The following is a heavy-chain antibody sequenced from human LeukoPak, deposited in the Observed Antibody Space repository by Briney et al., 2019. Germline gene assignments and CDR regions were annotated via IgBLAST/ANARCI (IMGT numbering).Heavy chain of an antibody. Sequence: TSETLSLTCAVYGGSFSGYYWSWIRQPPGKGLEWIGEINHSGSTNYNPSLKSRVTISVDTSKNQFSLKLSSVTAADTAVYYCARGTQSSTVNFDYWGQGTLVTVSS. V-gene: IGHV4-34*01. J-gene: IGHJ4*02. CDR2: INHSGST. CDR3: ARGTQSSTVNFDY. D-gene: IGHD2-2*01. CDR1: GGSFSGYY.